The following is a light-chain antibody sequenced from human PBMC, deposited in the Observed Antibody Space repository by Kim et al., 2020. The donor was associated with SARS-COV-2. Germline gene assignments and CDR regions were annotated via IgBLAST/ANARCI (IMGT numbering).Light chain of an antibody. CDR3: QQSYSSPIT. CDR2: AAS. V-gene: IGKV1-39*01. CDR1: QSISSY. J-gene: IGKJ5*01. Sequence: DIQMTQSPSSLSASVGDRLTITCRASQSISSYLNWYQQKPGKAPKLLIYAASSLQSGVLSRFSGSGSGTDFTLTISSLQPEDFATYYCQQSYSSPITFGQGTRLEIK.